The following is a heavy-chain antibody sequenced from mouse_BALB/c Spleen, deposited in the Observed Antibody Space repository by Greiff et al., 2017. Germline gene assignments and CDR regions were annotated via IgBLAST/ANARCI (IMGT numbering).Heavy chain of an antibody. D-gene: IGHD1-1*01. Sequence: VHLVESAAELARPGASVKMSCKASGYTFTSYTMHWVKQRPGQGLEWIGYINPSSGYTEYNQKFKDKTTLTADKSSSTAYMQLSSLTSEDSAVYYCARGGYYGSSYGYYAMDYWGQGTSVTVSS. CDR2: INPSSGYT. CDR1: GYTFTSYT. V-gene: IGHV1-4*02. CDR3: ARGGYYGSSYGYYAMDY. J-gene: IGHJ4*01.